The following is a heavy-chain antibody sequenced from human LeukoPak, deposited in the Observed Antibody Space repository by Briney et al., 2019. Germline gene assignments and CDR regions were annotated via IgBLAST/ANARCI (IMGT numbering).Heavy chain of an antibody. J-gene: IGHJ4*02. V-gene: IGHV4-34*01. Sequence: PSETLSLTCAVYGGSFSGYYWSWIRQPPGKGLEWIGEINHSGSTNYNPSLKSRVTISVDTSKNQFSLKLSSVTAADTAVYYCARGSGFWGGYFDYWGQGTLVTVSS. D-gene: IGHD3-3*01. CDR2: INHSGST. CDR3: ARGSGFWGGYFDY. CDR1: GGSFSGYY.